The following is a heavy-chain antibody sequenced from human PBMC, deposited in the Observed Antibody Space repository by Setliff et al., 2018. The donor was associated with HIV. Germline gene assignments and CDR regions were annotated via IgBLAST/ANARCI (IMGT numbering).Heavy chain of an antibody. J-gene: IGHJ4*02. CDR3: ARRGDFWSGYYYFDY. V-gene: IGHV1-46*01. Sequence: VASVKVSCKASGYTFTDNYMHWVRQAPGQGLEWMGIINPSGDSTSYAQKFQGRVTMTRDTSTNTVYMELSSLRSEDTAVYYCARRGDFWSGYYYFDYWGQGTLVTVSS. CDR2: INPSGDST. CDR1: GYTFTDNY. D-gene: IGHD3-3*01.